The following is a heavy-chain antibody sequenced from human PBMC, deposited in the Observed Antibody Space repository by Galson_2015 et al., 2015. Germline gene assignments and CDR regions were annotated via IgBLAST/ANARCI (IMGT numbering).Heavy chain of an antibody. J-gene: IGHJ4*02. Sequence: SLRLSCAASGFTFSRSAMIWVRQAAGKGLEWVSSISGSGVDGVSSITGRGGATYYADSVKGRFTISRDNSKNTLYLQVSSLRADDTAVYYCLQGGLGKRFDSWGQGTLVTVSS. CDR1: GFTFSRSA. CDR2: ISGSGVDGVSSITGRGGAT. CDR3: LQGGLGKRFDS. D-gene: IGHD1-1*01. V-gene: IGHV3-23*01.